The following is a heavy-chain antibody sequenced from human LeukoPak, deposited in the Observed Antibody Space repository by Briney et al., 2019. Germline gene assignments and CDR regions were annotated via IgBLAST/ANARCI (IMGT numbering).Heavy chain of an antibody. D-gene: IGHD1-26*01. Sequence: ASVKVSCKASGYTFTSYDINWVRQATGQGLEWVGWMNPNSGNTGYAQKFQGRVTMTRNTSISTAYMELSSLRSEDTAVYYCASSYSGSYYYYGMDVWGQGTTVTVSS. J-gene: IGHJ6*02. CDR1: GYTFTSYD. V-gene: IGHV1-8*01. CDR2: MNPNSGNT. CDR3: ASSYSGSYYYYGMDV.